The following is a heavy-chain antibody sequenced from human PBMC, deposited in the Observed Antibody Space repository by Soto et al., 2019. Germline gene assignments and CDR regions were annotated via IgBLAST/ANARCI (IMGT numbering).Heavy chain of an antibody. V-gene: IGHV3-21*01. CDR2: ISSSSSYI. J-gene: IGHJ3*02. CDR3: ASRYSSSPDGAFDI. Sequence: EVQLVESGGGLVKPGGSLRLSCAASGFTFSSYSMNWVRQAPGKGLEWVSSISSSSSYIYYEDSVKGRCTISRENAKYTLSLQMNSLRAEDTAVYYCASRYSSSPDGAFDIWGQGTMVTVSS. CDR1: GFTFSSYS. D-gene: IGHD6-6*01.